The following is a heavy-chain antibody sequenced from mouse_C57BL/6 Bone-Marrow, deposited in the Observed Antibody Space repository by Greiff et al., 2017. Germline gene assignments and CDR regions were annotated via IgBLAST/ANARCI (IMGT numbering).Heavy chain of an antibody. J-gene: IGHJ2*01. D-gene: IGHD1-1*01. CDR2: IYPGSGST. Sequence: QVQLQQPGAELVKPGASVTMSCKASGYTFTSYWITWVKQRPGQGLEWIGDIYPGSGSTNYNEKFKSKATLTVDTSSSTAYMQLSSLTSEDSAVYYGARPSFYYDSSFFDYWGQGTTLTVSS. V-gene: IGHV1-55*01. CDR3: ARPSFYYDSSFFDY. CDR1: GYTFTSYW.